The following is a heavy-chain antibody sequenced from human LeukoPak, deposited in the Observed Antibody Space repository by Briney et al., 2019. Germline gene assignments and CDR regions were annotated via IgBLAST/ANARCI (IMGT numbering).Heavy chain of an antibody. J-gene: IGHJ5*02. CDR2: INPNSGGT. D-gene: IGHD1-20*01. CDR1: GYTFTGYY. CDR3: ARAAVVTGSTETFDP. Sequence: ASVKVSCKASGYTFTGYYMHWVRQAPGQGLEWMGWINPNSGGTNYAQTFQGRVTMTRDTSISTAYMELSRLRSDDTAIYYCARAAVVTGSTETFDPWGQGTLVTVSS. V-gene: IGHV1-2*02.